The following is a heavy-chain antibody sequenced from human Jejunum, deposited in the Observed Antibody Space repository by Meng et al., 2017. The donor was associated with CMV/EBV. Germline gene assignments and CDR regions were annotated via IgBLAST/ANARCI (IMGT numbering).Heavy chain of an antibody. CDR3: AGLFQYDILTGSWY. CDR2: IYNNGNT. V-gene: IGHV4-30-4*08. CDR1: GGFDSGYYS. D-gene: IGHD3-9*01. Sequence: QVQLQGSGPGPVDTSQALSLTCSVSGGFDSGYYSWSCIRQSPGKGLEWIGYIYNNGNTDYNPSLKSRVSISVDTSKNEVSLTLRSVTAADTAVYYCAGLFQYDILTGSWYWGQGTMVTVSS. J-gene: IGHJ4*02.